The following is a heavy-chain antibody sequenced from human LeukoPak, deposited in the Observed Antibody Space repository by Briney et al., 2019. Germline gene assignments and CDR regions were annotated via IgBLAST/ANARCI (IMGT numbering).Heavy chain of an antibody. CDR2: INPNSGGT. CDR1: GYTFTGYY. Sequence: ASVKVSCKASGYTFTGYYMHWVRQAPGQGHEWMGWINPNSGGTNYAQKFQGRVTMTRDTSISTAYMELSRLRSDDTAVNYCARDTVGASVFDYWGQGTLVTVSS. CDR3: ARDTVGASVFDY. V-gene: IGHV1-2*02. J-gene: IGHJ4*02. D-gene: IGHD1-26*01.